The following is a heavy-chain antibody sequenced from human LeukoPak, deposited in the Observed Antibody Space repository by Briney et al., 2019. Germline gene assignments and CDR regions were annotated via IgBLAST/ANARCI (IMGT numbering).Heavy chain of an antibody. D-gene: IGHD3-22*01. V-gene: IGHV3-30*18. J-gene: IGHJ5*02. Sequence: PGQSLRLSCSASGFSFRNFDMNWVRQTPDKGLEGVAFTSYDGSKTYYADSVKGRFTISRDNSKNTLYLQMDSLRSDDTAIYYCTKDYFDRTGYYYVGSGSWGQGTLVTVTS. CDR2: TSYDGSKT. CDR3: TKDYFDRTGYYYVGSGS. CDR1: GFSFRNFD.